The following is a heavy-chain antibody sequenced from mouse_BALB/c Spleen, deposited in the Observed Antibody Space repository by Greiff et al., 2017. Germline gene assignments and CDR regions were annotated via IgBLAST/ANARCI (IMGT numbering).Heavy chain of an antibody. CDR3: ARKGLYEGSHFDV. CDR1: GFSLTSYG. Sequence: VMLVESGPGLVQPSQSLSITCTASGFSLTSYGVHWVRQSPGKGLEWLGVIWSGGSTDYNAAFISRLSISKDNSKSQVFFKMNSLQADDTAIYYCARKGLYEGSHFDVWGAGTTVTGSA. V-gene: IGHV2-4-1*01. D-gene: IGHD1-1*02. CDR2: IWSGGST. J-gene: IGHJ1*01.